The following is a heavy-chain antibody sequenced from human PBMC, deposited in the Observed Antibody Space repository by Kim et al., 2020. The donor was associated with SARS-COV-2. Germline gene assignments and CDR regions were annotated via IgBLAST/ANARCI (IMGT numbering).Heavy chain of an antibody. V-gene: IGHV3-21*01. CDR2: ISSSGSYI. CDR3: ARDLSGYEVGGYYYGMDV. CDR1: GFTFSSYS. J-gene: IGHJ6*02. Sequence: GGSLRLSCAASGFTFSSYSMNWVRQAPGKGLEWVSSISSSGSYIYYADSVKGRFTISRDNAKNSLYLQMNSLRAEDTAVYYCARDLSGYEVGGYYYGMDVWGQGTTVTVSS. D-gene: IGHD5-12*01.